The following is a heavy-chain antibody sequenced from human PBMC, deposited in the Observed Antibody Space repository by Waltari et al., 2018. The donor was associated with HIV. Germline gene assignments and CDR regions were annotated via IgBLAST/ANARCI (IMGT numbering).Heavy chain of an antibody. CDR2: VSGSGGST. V-gene: IGHV3-23*01. Sequence: EVQVLESGGALVQPGGSLRLSCAASGFTFSNYGLSWVRQAPGKGLGGVSTVSGSGGSTYYADSVKGRFTVSRDNSKNTLYLQMNSLRAEDTAVYFCVKEHQYSHSWYSYYGMDVWGQGTTVTVSS. J-gene: IGHJ6*02. D-gene: IGHD6-13*01. CDR1: GFTFSNYG. CDR3: VKEHQYSHSWYSYYGMDV.